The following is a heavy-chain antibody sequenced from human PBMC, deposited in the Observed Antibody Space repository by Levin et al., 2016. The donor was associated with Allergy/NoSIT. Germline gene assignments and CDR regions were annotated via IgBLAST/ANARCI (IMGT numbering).Heavy chain of an antibody. Sequence: WVRQAPGQGLEWMGGIIPIFGTANYAQKFQGRVTMTRDTSTSTVYMELSSLRSEDTAVYYCARDAIVVVTKGMDVWGQGTTVTVSS. D-gene: IGHD2-21*02. CDR3: ARDAIVVVTKGMDV. CDR2: IIPIFGTA. V-gene: IGHV1-69*05. J-gene: IGHJ6*02.